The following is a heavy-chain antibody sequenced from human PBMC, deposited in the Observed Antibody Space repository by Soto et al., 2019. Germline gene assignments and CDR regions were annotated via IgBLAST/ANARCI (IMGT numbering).Heavy chain of an antibody. V-gene: IGHV1-69*12. D-gene: IGHD4-17*01. CDR2: IIPIFGTA. J-gene: IGHJ4*02. Sequence: QVQLVQSGAEVKKPGSSVTVSCKASGGTFSSYAISWVRQATGQGLEWMGGIIPIFGTANYAQKSQGRVTITADEYTSTAYMELSSLRSEDTAVYYCSRERDGDCFDYWGQGTLVTVSS. CDR3: SRERDGDCFDY. CDR1: GGTFSSYA.